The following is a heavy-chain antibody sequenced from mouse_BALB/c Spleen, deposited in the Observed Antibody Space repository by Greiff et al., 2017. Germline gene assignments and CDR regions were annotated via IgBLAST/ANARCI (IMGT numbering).Heavy chain of an antibody. CDR2: ISSGGST. J-gene: IGHJ1*01. Sequence: EVQGVESGGGLVKPGGSLKLSCAASGFTFSSYAMSWVRQTPEKRLEWVASISSGGSTYYPDSVKGRFTISRDKARNILYLQMSSLRSEDTAMYYCARKDDYGYFDVWGAGTTVTVSS. CDR1: GFTFSSYA. CDR3: ARKDDYGYFDV. V-gene: IGHV5-6-5*01. D-gene: IGHD2-4*01.